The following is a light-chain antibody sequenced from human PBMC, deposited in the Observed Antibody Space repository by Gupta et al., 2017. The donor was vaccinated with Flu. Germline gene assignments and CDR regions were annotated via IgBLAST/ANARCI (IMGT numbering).Light chain of an antibody. CDR1: SSDVGSYNR. J-gene: IGLJ1*01. V-gene: IGLV2-18*01. CDR2: EVS. Sequence: QSALTQPPSVSGSPGQSVPISCPGTSSDVGSYNRVSWYQQPPVTAPKLMIYEVSNRPSGIPDRFSGSKSGNTASLTISGLQAEDEADYYCSLCTSSNTYVFGTGAKVTVL. CDR3: SLCTSSNTYV.